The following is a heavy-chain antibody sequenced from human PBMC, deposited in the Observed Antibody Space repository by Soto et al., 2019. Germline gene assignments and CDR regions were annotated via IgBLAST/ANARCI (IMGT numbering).Heavy chain of an antibody. CDR3: ARDKGYDILTGYYGMDV. J-gene: IGHJ6*02. Sequence: QVQLVQSGAEVKKPGSSVKVSCKASGGTFSSYTISWVRQAPGQGLEWMGRIIPILGIANYAQKFQGRVTITADKSTSTASMELSSLRSEDTAVYYCARDKGYDILTGYYGMDVWGQGTTVTVSS. CDR1: GGTFSSYT. CDR2: IIPILGIA. V-gene: IGHV1-69*08. D-gene: IGHD3-9*01.